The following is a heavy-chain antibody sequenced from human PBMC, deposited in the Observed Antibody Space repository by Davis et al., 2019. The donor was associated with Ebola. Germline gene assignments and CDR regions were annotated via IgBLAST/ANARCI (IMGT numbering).Heavy chain of an antibody. Sequence: MPSETLSLTCAVYGGSFSGYYWSWIRQPPGKGLEWIGEINHSGSTNYNPSLKSRVTISVDTSKNQFSLKLSSVTAADTAVYYCAKKHFLVTYGDYCFDYWGQGTLVTVSS. J-gene: IGHJ4*02. CDR1: GGSFSGYY. V-gene: IGHV4-34*01. D-gene: IGHD4-17*01. CDR2: INHSGST. CDR3: AKKHFLVTYGDYCFDY.